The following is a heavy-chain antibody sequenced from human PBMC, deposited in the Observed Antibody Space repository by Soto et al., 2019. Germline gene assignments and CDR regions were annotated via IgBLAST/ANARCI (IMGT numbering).Heavy chain of an antibody. Sequence: PGGSLRLSCAASGFTFSSYAMSWVRQAPGKGLEWVSAISGSGGSTYYADSVKGRFTISRDNSKNTLYLQMNSLRAEDTAVYYCAKDREEAAAYYYYYGMDVWGQGTTVTVSS. J-gene: IGHJ6*02. CDR2: ISGSGGST. D-gene: IGHD6-13*01. V-gene: IGHV3-23*01. CDR3: AKDREEAAAYYYYYGMDV. CDR1: GFTFSSYA.